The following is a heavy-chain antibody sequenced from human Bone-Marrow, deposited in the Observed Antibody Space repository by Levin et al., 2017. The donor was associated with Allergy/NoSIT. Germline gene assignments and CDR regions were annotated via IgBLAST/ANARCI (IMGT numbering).Heavy chain of an antibody. CDR2: ISAYNGNT. D-gene: IGHD3-10*01. CDR3: ARVLLWFREVLSDDY. CDR1: GYTFTSYG. J-gene: IGHJ4*02. Sequence: ASVKVSCKASGYTFTSYGISWVRQAPGQGLEWMGWISAYNGNTNYAQKLQGRVTMTTDTSTSTAYMELRSLRSDDTAVYYCARVLLWFREVLSDDYWGQGTLVTVSS. V-gene: IGHV1-18*01.